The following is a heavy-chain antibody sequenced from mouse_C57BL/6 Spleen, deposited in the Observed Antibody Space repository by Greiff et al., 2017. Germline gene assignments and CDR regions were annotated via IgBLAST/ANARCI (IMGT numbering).Heavy chain of an antibody. CDR2: IWSGGST. CDR1: GYSFTSYG. Sequence: QVQLKQSGPGLVQPSPSLSITCTASGYSFTSYGVHWVRQSPGKGLEWLGVIWSGGSTDYNAAFIASLSISKDNSKSQVFFKMNSLHAGDTAIYDCARYSSSDRGAMDYWGQGTSVTVSS. CDR3: ARYSSSDRGAMDY. D-gene: IGHD1-1*01. V-gene: IGHV2-2*01. J-gene: IGHJ4*01.